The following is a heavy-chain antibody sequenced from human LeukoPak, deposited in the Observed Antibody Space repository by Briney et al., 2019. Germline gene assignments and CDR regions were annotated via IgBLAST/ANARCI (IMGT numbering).Heavy chain of an antibody. V-gene: IGHV4-39*01. Sequence: SETLSLTCSVSGGSIGSSSYYWGRARQPPGKGLEWFGSIYYSGGTYYNPSLKSRVTISVDTSRNQFSLKLGSVTAADTAVYYCARHGSIATGAFTSGGQGTLVTVS. D-gene: IGHD6-13*01. CDR3: ARHGSIATGAFTS. J-gene: IGHJ4*02. CDR2: IYYSGGT. CDR1: GGSIGSSSYY.